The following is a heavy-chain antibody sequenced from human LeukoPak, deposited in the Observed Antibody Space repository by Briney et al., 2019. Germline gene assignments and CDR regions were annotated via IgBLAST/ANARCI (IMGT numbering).Heavy chain of an antibody. V-gene: IGHV3-7*01. CDR3: ASINRGDAFDI. D-gene: IGHD3-16*01. CDR1: GFTFSSHW. CDR2: IKKDGSEK. Sequence: PGGSLRLSCAASGFTFSSHWMSWVRQAPGKGLEWVANIKKDGSEKYYVDSVKGRFTISRDNAKTSLYLQMNSLRAEDTAVYYCASINRGDAFDIWGQGTLVTVSS. J-gene: IGHJ4*02.